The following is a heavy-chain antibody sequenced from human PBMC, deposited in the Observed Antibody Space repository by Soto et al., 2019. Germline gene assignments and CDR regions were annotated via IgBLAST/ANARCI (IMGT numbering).Heavy chain of an antibody. CDR1: GFTFCSYA. Sequence: GGSLRLSCAASGFTFCSYAMHWVRQAPGKGLEWVAVISYDGSNKYYADSVKGRFAISRDNSKNTLYLQMNSLRAEDTAVYYCARDGLLWFGEQTNWFDPWGQGTLVTASS. CDR2: ISYDGSNK. V-gene: IGHV3-30*09. CDR3: ARDGLLWFGEQTNWFDP. J-gene: IGHJ5*02. D-gene: IGHD3-10*01.